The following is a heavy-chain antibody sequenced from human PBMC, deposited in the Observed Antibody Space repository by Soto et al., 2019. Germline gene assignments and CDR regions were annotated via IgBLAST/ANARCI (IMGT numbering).Heavy chain of an antibody. D-gene: IGHD6-13*01. J-gene: IGHJ4*02. Sequence: KQSQTLSLTCAISGDSVSSNSAAWTWIRQSPSRGLEWLGRTYYRSKWYNDYAVSVKSRITINPDTSKNQFSLQLNSVTPEDTAVYYCARDLGSWYVEEYYFDYWGQGTLVTVSS. CDR1: GDSVSSNSAA. CDR3: ARDLGSWYVEEYYFDY. V-gene: IGHV6-1*01. CDR2: TYYRSKWYN.